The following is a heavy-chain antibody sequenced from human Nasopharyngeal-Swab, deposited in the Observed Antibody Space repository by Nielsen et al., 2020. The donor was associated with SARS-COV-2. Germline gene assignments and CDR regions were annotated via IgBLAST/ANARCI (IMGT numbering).Heavy chain of an antibody. V-gene: IGHV3-73*01. J-gene: IGHJ5*02. Sequence: GESLKISCAASGFTFSGSAMHWVRQASGKGLEWVGRIRSNANSYATAYAASVKGRFTISRDDSKNTAYLQMNSLKTEDTAVYYCTRDRIAAAGRWFDPWGQGTLVTVSS. CDR1: GFTFSGSA. D-gene: IGHD6-13*01. CDR2: IRSNANSYAT. CDR3: TRDRIAAAGRWFDP.